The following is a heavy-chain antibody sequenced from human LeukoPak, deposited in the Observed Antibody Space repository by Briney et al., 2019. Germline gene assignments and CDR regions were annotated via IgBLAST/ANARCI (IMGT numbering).Heavy chain of an antibody. D-gene: IGHD2-2*01. CDR1: GFTFSSYA. J-gene: IGHJ4*02. V-gene: IGHV3-30-3*01. CDR3: ARDLEILTN. Sequence: GGSLRLSCAASGFTFSSYAMHWVRQAPGKGLEWVAVISYDGSNKYYADSVKGRFTISRDNSKNTLYLQMNSLRAEDTAVYYCARDLEILTNWGQGTLVTVSS. CDR2: ISYDGSNK.